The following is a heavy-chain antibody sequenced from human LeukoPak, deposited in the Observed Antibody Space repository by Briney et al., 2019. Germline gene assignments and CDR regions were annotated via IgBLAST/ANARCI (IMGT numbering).Heavy chain of an antibody. Sequence: KSGGSLRLSCAASGFTFSDYYMSWIRQAPGKGLEWVSYISSSGSTIYYADSVKGRFTISRDNAKNTLYLQMNSLRAEDTAVYYCAKEVPNYDFWSGYSGTDYWGQGTLVTVSS. CDR1: GFTFSDYY. J-gene: IGHJ4*02. D-gene: IGHD3-3*01. CDR3: AKEVPNYDFWSGYSGTDY. V-gene: IGHV3-11*04. CDR2: ISSSGSTI.